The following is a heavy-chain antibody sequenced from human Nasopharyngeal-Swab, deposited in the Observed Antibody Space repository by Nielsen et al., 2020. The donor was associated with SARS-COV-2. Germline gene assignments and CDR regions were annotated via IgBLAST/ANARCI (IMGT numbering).Heavy chain of an antibody. D-gene: IGHD2-21*01. CDR2: ISGSGDTT. CDR1: GFTFRSYA. CDR3: AKAPYLRGLDV. Sequence: GGPLRLSCAALGFTFRSYAMSRVRHAPGKGLEWVSIISGSGDTTYYADSVKDRFTISRDNSKNTLYLQPNSLRVEDTAVYYCAKAPYLRGLDVWGQGTTVTVSS. J-gene: IGHJ6*02. V-gene: IGHV3-23*01.